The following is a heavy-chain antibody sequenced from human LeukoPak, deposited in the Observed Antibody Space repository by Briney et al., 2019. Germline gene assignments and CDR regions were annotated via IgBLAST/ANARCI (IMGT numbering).Heavy chain of an antibody. CDR2: INPSGGST. Sequence: ASVKVSCKASGYTFTSYYMHWVRQAPGQGLEGMGIINPSGGSTSYAQKFQGRVTMTRDMSTSTVYMELSSLRSEDTAVYYCARGWGSGSYYYDSSGYYPPDFDYWGQGTLVTVSS. CDR3: ARGWGSGSYYYDSSGYYPPDFDY. J-gene: IGHJ4*02. V-gene: IGHV1-46*01. D-gene: IGHD3-22*01. CDR1: GYTFTSYY.